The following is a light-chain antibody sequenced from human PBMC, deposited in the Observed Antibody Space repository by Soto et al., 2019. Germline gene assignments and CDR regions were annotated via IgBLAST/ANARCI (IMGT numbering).Light chain of an antibody. J-gene: IGLJ2*01. Sequence: QSALTQPASVSGSPGQSITISCTGTSSDVGGYNYVSWYQQHPDKAPKLMIYDVSDRPSGVSNRFPGSKSGNTASLTISGLQAEDEADYYCSSYTSSSTLDVVFGGGTKLTVL. CDR2: DVS. CDR1: SSDVGGYNY. CDR3: SSYTSSSTLDVV. V-gene: IGLV2-14*03.